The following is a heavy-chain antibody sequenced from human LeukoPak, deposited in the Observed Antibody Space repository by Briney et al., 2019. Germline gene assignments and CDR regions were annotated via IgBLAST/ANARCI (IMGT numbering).Heavy chain of an antibody. CDR1: GYTFTSYG. Sequence: GASVKVSCKASGYTFTSYGISWVRQAPGQGLEWMGWISAYNGNTNYAQKLQGRVTMTTDTSTSTAYMELRSLRSDDPAVYYCPRHVLRYLDWLGPFDYWGQGTLVTVSS. D-gene: IGHD3-9*01. V-gene: IGHV1-18*01. CDR2: ISAYNGNT. J-gene: IGHJ4*02. CDR3: PRHVLRYLDWLGPFDY.